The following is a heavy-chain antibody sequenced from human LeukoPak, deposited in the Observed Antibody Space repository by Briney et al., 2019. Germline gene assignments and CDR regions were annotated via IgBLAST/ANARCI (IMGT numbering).Heavy chain of an antibody. CDR3: ARGFRAYYDFWSGYSYNWFDP. J-gene: IGHJ5*02. CDR2: INHSGST. CDR1: GVSFSGYY. Sequence: PSETLSLTCAVYGVSFSGYYWSWIRQPPGKGLEWVGEINHSGSTNYNPSLRSRVTISVDTSKNQFSLKLSSVTAADTAVYYCARGFRAYYDFWSGYSYNWFDPWGQGTLVTVSS. V-gene: IGHV4-34*01. D-gene: IGHD3-3*01.